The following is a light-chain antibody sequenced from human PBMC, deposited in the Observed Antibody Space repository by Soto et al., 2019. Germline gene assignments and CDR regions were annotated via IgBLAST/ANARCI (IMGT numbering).Light chain of an antibody. V-gene: IGLV2-14*01. J-gene: IGLJ3*02. CDR2: EVR. CDR3: TSYTSTTTRV. Sequence: QSALTQPAAVSGPPGQSITISCTGTSSDVGRYNYVSWYQQHSGKAPKLVIYEVRNRPSGISNRFSASKSGNTASLTISGLQAEDEADYYCTSYTSTTTRVFGGGTKLTVL. CDR1: SSDVGRYNY.